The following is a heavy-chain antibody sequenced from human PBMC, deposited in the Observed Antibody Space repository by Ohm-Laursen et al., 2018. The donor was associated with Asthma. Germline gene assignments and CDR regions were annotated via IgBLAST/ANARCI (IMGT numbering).Heavy chain of an antibody. Sequence: SLRLSCSASGFTFSGYDMHWVRQAPGKGLGWVAGVWYDGGNKNYTDSVKGRFTISRDNSKNTLYLQMNSLRAEDTAVYYCARERPSYYDSHFYGMDVWGQGTTVTVSS. CDR2: VWYDGGNK. V-gene: IGHV3-33*01. CDR3: ARERPSYYDSHFYGMDV. CDR1: GFTFSGYD. J-gene: IGHJ6*02. D-gene: IGHD3-3*01.